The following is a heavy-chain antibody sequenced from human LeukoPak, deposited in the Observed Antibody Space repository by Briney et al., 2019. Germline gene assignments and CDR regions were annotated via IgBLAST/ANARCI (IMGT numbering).Heavy chain of an antibody. V-gene: IGHV4-38-2*01. J-gene: IGHJ4*02. D-gene: IGHD5-24*01. CDR2: INHSGST. CDR3: ARGVGDGYNYDY. Sequence: SETLSLTCAVSGYSISSGYHWGWIRQPPGRGLEWIGEINHSGSTNYNPSLKSRVTISVDTSKNQFSLKLSSVTAADTAVYYCARGVGDGYNYDYWGQGTLVTVSS. CDR1: GYSISSGYH.